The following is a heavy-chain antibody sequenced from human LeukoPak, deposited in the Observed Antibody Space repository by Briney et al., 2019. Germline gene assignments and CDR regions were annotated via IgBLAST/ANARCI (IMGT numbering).Heavy chain of an antibody. CDR2: ISSSSSYI. CDR3: ARDGPYSSSVDY. D-gene: IGHD6-6*01. J-gene: IGHJ4*02. Sequence: GGSLRLSCAASGFTFSSYSMNWVRQAPGKGLEWVSSISSSSSYIYYADSVKGRFTISRDNAKNSLYLQMNSLRAEDTAVNYCARDGPYSSSVDYWGQGTLVTVSS. V-gene: IGHV3-21*01. CDR1: GFTFSSYS.